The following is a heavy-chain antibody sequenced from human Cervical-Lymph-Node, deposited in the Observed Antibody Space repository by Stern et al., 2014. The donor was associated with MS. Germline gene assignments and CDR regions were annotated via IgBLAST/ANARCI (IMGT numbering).Heavy chain of an antibody. CDR2: ISHNSGKI. D-gene: IGHD1-26*01. CDR1: GFTFSYYR. J-gene: IGHJ4*02. CDR3: ARIVGRSDLDI. Sequence: EVQLVESGGGLEQPGGSLRLSCAASGFTFSYYRMNWVRQAPGKGLEWVAYISHNSGKIYYADSVKGRFTISRDNAKQSLYLQMNSLRAGDTAVYYCARIVGRSDLDIWGRGTLVTVSS. V-gene: IGHV3-48*01.